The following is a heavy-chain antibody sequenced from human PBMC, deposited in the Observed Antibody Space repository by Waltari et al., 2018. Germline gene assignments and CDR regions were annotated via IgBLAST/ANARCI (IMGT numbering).Heavy chain of an antibody. J-gene: IGHJ4*02. Sequence: QLQLQESGPGLVKPSETLSLTCTVSGGSISSSSYYWGWIRQPPGKGLEWIGSIYYSGSTYYNPSLKSRVTISVDTSKNQFSLKLSSVTAADTAVYYCAKHLAEVGATGYWGQGTLVTVSS. D-gene: IGHD1-26*01. V-gene: IGHV4-39*07. CDR1: GGSISSSSYY. CDR2: IYYSGST. CDR3: AKHLAEVGATGY.